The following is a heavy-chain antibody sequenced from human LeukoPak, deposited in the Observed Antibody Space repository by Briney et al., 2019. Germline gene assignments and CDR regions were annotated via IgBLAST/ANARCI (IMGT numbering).Heavy chain of an antibody. Sequence: GGSLRLSCAASGFTFSSYWMSWVRQAPGKGLEWVANIKQDGSEKYYVDSVKGRFTISRDNAKNSLYLQMNSLRAEDTAVYYCAREESTYGDGLDGMDAWGQGTTVTVSS. D-gene: IGHD4-17*01. V-gene: IGHV3-7*03. CDR1: GFTFSSYW. CDR2: IKQDGSEK. J-gene: IGHJ6*02. CDR3: AREESTYGDGLDGMDA.